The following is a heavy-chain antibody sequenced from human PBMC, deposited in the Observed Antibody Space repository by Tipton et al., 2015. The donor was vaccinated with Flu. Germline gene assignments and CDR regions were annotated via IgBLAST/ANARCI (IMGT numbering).Heavy chain of an antibody. J-gene: IGHJ3*02. D-gene: IGHD3-22*01. CDR2: INSDGSST. Sequence: SLRLSCAASGFTFSSYWMHWVRQAPGKGLVWVSRINSDGSSTSYADSVKGRFTISRDNAKNTLYLQMNSLRAEDTAVYYCARGLYDSSGYGLDAFDIWGQGTMVTVSS. CDR3: ARGLYDSSGYGLDAFDI. CDR1: GFTFSSYW. V-gene: IGHV3-74*01.